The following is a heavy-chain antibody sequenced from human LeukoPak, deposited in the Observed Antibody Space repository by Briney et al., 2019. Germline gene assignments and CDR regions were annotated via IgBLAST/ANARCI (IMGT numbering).Heavy chain of an antibody. CDR2: IKQDGSEK. Sequence: GGSLRLSCAASGFTFSRYWMSWVRQAPGKGLEWVANIKQDGSEKYYVDSVKGRFTISRDNAKNSLYLQMNSLRAEDTAVYYCARDGGEDYDSSGDYFWGQGTLVTVSS. J-gene: IGHJ4*02. CDR1: GFTFSRYW. CDR3: ARDGGEDYDSSGDYF. V-gene: IGHV3-7*01. D-gene: IGHD3-22*01.